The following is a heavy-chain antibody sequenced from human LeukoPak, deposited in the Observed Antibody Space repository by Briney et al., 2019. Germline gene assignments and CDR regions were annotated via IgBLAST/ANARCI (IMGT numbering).Heavy chain of an antibody. Sequence: ASVKVSCKVSGYTLTELSMHWVRQAPGKGLEWMGGFDPEDGETICAQKFQGRVTMTEDTSTDTAYMELSSLRSEDTAVYYCASQPTRYCSSTSCYFEVYYTWGQGTLVTVSS. V-gene: IGHV1-24*01. D-gene: IGHD2-2*01. CDR3: ASQPTRYCSSTSCYFEVYYT. CDR2: FDPEDGET. CDR1: GYTLTELS. J-gene: IGHJ5*02.